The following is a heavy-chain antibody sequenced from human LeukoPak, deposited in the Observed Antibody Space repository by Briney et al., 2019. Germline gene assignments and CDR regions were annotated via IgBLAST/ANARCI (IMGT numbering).Heavy chain of an antibody. CDR1: GFTFSSYA. Sequence: PGGSLRLSCAASGFTFSSYAMSWVRQAPGKGLEWVSAISGSGGSTYYADSVKGRFTISRDNSKNTLYLQMNSLRAEDTAVYYCAKDRTPDSYDFWSGYGGNRFDPWGQGTLVTVSS. CDR3: AKDRTPDSYDFWSGYGGNRFDP. J-gene: IGHJ5*02. V-gene: IGHV3-23*01. CDR2: ISGSGGST. D-gene: IGHD3-3*01.